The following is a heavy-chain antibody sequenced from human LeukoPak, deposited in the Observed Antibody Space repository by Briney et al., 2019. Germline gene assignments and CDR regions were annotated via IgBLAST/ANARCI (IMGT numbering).Heavy chain of an antibody. D-gene: IGHD5-12*01. CDR1: GGSISSGGYY. Sequence: SETLSLTCTVSGGSISSGGYYWNWTRQHPGKGLEWIGYIYYSGNTYHNPSLKSRVTISVDTSKNQFSLKLSSVTAADTAVYYCGRRGYSGYDPFDYWGQGALVTVSS. CDR3: GRRGYSGYDPFDY. CDR2: IYYSGNT. V-gene: IGHV4-31*03. J-gene: IGHJ4*02.